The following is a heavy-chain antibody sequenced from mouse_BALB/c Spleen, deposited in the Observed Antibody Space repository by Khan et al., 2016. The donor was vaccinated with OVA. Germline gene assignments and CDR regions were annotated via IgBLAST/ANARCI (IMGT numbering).Heavy chain of an antibody. CDR3: ATSYYYWYYFDY. V-gene: IGHV5-17*02. Sequence: EVELVESGGGLVQPGGSRKLSCAASGFTFSSYGMHWVRQAPEKGLEWVAYISGDSSTIYYTDTVKGRFTISRDNPKNTLSLQMTSLMSEDTAMNYCATSYYYWYYFDYWGPGTTLTVSS. CDR2: ISGDSSTI. CDR1: GFTFSSYG. D-gene: IGHD1-1*01. J-gene: IGHJ2*01.